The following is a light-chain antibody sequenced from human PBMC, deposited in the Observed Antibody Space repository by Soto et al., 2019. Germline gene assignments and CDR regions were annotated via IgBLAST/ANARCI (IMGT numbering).Light chain of an antibody. Sequence: QSALTQRASVSGSPGQSITISCTGTSSDVGAFNYVSWYLQYPGKAPKLMIYEVGNRPSGVSNRFSGSKSGNTASLTISGLQAEDEADYYCCSYASGSIYVFGTGTKLTVL. CDR2: EVG. CDR1: SSDVGAFNY. V-gene: IGLV2-14*01. CDR3: CSYASGSIYV. J-gene: IGLJ1*01.